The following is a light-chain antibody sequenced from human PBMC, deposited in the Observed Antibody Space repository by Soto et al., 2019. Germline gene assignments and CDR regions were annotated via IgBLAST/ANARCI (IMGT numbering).Light chain of an antibody. CDR2: KAS. V-gene: IGKV1-5*03. J-gene: IGKJ1*01. Sequence: DIQMTQSPSTLSASVGDRVTITCRASQSISSWLAWYQQKPGKAPKLLIYKASSLESGVPSRFSGSGSGTEFTLTISSLQPDDFATHHCQPYNSYWTFGQGTKVEIK. CDR3: QPYNSYWT. CDR1: QSISSW.